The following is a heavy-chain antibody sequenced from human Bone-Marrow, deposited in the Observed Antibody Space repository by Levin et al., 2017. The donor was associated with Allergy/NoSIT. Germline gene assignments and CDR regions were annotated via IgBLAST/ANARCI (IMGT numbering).Heavy chain of an antibody. J-gene: IGHJ4*02. D-gene: IGHD6-19*01. CDR1: GFTFSSYE. V-gene: IGHV3-48*03. CDR2: ISSSGSTI. CDR3: ARDRRTGGWYAYFDY. Sequence: GGSLRLSCAASGFTFSSYEMNWVRQAPGKGLEWVSYISSSGSTIYYADSVKGRFTISRDNAKNSLYLQMNSLRAEDTAVYYCARDRRTGGWYAYFDYWGQGTLVTVSS.